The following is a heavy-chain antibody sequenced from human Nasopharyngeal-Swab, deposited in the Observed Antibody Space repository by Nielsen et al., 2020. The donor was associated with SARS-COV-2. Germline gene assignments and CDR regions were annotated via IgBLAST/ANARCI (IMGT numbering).Heavy chain of an antibody. CDR2: LPPTASHI. J-gene: IGHJ4*02. V-gene: IGHV3-48*01. CDR1: GFTFTDYV. D-gene: IGHD5-12*01. CDR3: ARDRGWGYTGYGSLDY. Sequence: GESLKISCATSGFTFTDYVMTWVRQAPGKGLEWISYLPPTASHIYYADSVRGRFTISRDNAKKSLYLQMESLRPEDTAVYYCARDRGWGYTGYGSLDYWGQGVLVTVSS.